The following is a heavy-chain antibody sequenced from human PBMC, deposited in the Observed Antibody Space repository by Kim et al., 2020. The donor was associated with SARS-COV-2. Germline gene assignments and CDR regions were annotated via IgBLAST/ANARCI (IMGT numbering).Heavy chain of an antibody. Sequence: SETLSLTCAVYGGSFSGYYWSWIRQPPGKGLEWIGEINHSGSTNYNPSLKSRVTISVDTSKNQFSLKLSSVTAADTAVYYCARGYSRIAALGGGAFDIWG. V-gene: IGHV4-34*01. CDR2: INHSGST. J-gene: IGHJ3*02. CDR1: GGSFSGYY. D-gene: IGHD6-6*01. CDR3: ARGYSRIAALGGGAFDI.